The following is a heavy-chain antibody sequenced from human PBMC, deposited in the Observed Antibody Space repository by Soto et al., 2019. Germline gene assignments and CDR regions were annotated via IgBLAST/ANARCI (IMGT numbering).Heavy chain of an antibody. J-gene: IGHJ6*02. D-gene: IGHD3-10*01. CDR2: IIPIFGTA. Sequence: QVQLVQSGAEVKKPGSSVKVSCKASGGTFSSYALSWVRQAPGQGLEWMGGIIPIFGTANYAQKFQGSGTITADESTSTAYMELSSLRSEDTAVYYCARGPHGSRGSPAYYGMDVWGQGTTVTVSS. CDR1: GGTFSSYA. CDR3: ARGPHGSRGSPAYYGMDV. V-gene: IGHV1-69*12.